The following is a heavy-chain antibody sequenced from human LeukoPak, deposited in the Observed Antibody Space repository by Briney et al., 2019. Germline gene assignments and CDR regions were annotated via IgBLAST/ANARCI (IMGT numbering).Heavy chain of an antibody. CDR1: GFTFSTHA. CDR2: LYGNSGSK. J-gene: IGHJ4*02. CDR3: AKDLRQGDGYYDIDY. Sequence: GESLRLSCTASGFTFSTHAMNWVRQAPGKGLEWVAGLYGNSGSKYYSDSVKGRFTISRDNSQNMLYLQMNSLRAEDTAVYYCAKDLRQGDGYYDIDYWGQGTLVTVSS. D-gene: IGHD5-24*01. V-gene: IGHV3-23*05.